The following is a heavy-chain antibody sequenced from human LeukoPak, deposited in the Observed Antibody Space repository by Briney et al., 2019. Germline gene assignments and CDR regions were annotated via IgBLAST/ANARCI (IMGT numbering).Heavy chain of an antibody. CDR1: GGSLSSYY. CDR2: IYSSGST. V-gene: IGHV4-59*06. D-gene: IGHD3-22*01. CDR3: ARSDSSGYYYDY. J-gene: IGHJ4*02. Sequence: SETLSLTCTVSGGSLSSYYWSWIRQHPGKGLEWIGYIYSSGSTYYNPSLKSRVTISVDTSKNQFSLKLSSVTAADTAVYYCARSDSSGYYYDYWGQGTLVTVSS.